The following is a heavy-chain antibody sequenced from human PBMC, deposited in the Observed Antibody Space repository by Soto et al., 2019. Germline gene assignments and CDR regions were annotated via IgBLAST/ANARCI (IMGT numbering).Heavy chain of an antibody. CDR3: ARGGGGVYCNSITCLSDVTTLKF. CDR1: CGSISSSTW. D-gene: IGHD2-2*01. Sequence: WETLSRTGVLSCGSISSSTWWSWLLQPAGEGLELMGEISHTGTSNSNPPLKSRVTISVDKSNNQFSLNLRYVTAADTAVYYCARGGGGVYCNSITCLSDVTTLKFWGKGTQVTVSS. J-gene: IGHJ4*02. CDR2: ISHTGTS. V-gene: IGHV4-4*02.